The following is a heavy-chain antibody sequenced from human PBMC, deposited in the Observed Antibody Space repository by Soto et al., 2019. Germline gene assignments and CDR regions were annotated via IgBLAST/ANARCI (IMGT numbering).Heavy chain of an antibody. J-gene: IGHJ6*03. D-gene: IGHD3-9*01. CDR3: ARGRNVLRYFDWSAYYMDV. CDR1: GGSFSGDS. CDR2: INHSGST. V-gene: IGHV4-34*01. Sequence: PSETLSLTCAVYGGSFSGDSWSWIRQPPGMGLEWIGEINHSGSTNYNPSLKSRVTISVDTSKSQFSLKLSSVTAADTAVYYCARGRNVLRYFDWSAYYMDVWGKGTTVT.